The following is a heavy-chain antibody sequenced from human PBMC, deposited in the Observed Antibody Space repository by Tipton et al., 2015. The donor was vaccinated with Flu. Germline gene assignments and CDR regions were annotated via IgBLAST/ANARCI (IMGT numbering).Heavy chain of an antibody. CDR3: ARDRTYYYGSADAFDI. CDR1: GDSMKGFY. V-gene: IGHV4-59*01. D-gene: IGHD3-10*01. Sequence: TLSLTCSVSGDSMKGFYWSWIRQPPGKALEWIGYIYYNGSTDYNPSLNNRATMSVDTSRNQFSLKLTSVTAADTAMYYCARDRTYYYGSADAFDIWGQGTMVTVSS. CDR2: IYYNGST. J-gene: IGHJ3*02.